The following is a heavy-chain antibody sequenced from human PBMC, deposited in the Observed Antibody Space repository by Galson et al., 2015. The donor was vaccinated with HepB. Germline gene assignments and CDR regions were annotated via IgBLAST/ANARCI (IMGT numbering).Heavy chain of an antibody. CDR2: ISYDGSNK. Sequence: SLRLSCAASGFTFSSYGMHWVRQAPGKGLEWVAVISYDGSNKYYADSVKGRFTISRDNSKNTLYLQMNSLRAEDTAVYYCAKDLATGRGEYYFDYWGQGTLVTVSS. J-gene: IGHJ4*02. CDR3: AKDLATGRGEYYFDY. D-gene: IGHD3-10*01. CDR1: GFTFSSYG. V-gene: IGHV3-30*18.